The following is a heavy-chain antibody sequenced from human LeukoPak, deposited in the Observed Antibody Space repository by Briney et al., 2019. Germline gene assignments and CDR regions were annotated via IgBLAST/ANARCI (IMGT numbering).Heavy chain of an antibody. Sequence: ASVTVSCKASGYTFTSYCMHWVRQAPGQGLEWMGIINPSGGSTSYAQKFQGRVTMTRDTSTSTVYMELSSLGSEDTAVYYCARDPVREFGELLYDAFDIWGQGTMVTVSS. D-gene: IGHD3-10*01. J-gene: IGHJ3*02. V-gene: IGHV1-46*03. CDR3: ARDPVREFGELLYDAFDI. CDR1: GYTFTSYC. CDR2: INPSGGST.